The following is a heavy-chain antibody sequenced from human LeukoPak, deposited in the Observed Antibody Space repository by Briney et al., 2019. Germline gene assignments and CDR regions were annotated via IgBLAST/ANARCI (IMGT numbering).Heavy chain of an antibody. D-gene: IGHD2-2*01. Sequence: GGSLRLSCAASGFTVSSNYTSWVRQAPGKGLEWVAFVRYDETTKFYADSVKGRFTISRDNSKTTLYLQMNSLRAEDTAVYYCAKDVPTAYFDYWGQGTLVTVSS. CDR2: VRYDETTK. J-gene: IGHJ4*02. CDR1: GFTVSSNY. CDR3: AKDVPTAYFDY. V-gene: IGHV3-30*02.